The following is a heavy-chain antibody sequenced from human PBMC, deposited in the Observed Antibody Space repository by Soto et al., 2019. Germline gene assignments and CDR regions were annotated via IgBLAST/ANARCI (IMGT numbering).Heavy chain of an antibody. CDR1: GFTFNDFT. J-gene: IGHJ4*02. CDR3: AKDQHTMMFGVVIDY. Sequence: EVQLVESGGGLVQPGRSLRLSCVASGFTFNDFTMHWVRQVPGRGLEWVSGISWNSGRIGYGDSVKGRFTISRDNAKNSLYLEMNSLRADDTAFYYCAKDQHTMMFGVVIDYWGQGSLVTVSS. V-gene: IGHV3-9*01. D-gene: IGHD3-3*01. CDR2: ISWNSGRI.